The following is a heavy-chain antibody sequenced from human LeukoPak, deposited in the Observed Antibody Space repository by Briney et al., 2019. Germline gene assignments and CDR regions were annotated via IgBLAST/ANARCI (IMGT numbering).Heavy chain of an antibody. V-gene: IGHV3-48*04. D-gene: IGHD3-10*01. Sequence: PGGSLRLSCAASGFFFNTYSMNWVRQAPGKGLELVSYSSSGSSSIYYGDSVKGRFTVSRDNAKNSLFLQMNSLRAEDTAVYFCVTGRPTMVRGTRHIFDYWGQGTLVTVSP. J-gene: IGHJ4*02. CDR1: GFFFNTYS. CDR3: VTGRPTMVRGTRHIFDY. CDR2: SSSGSSSI.